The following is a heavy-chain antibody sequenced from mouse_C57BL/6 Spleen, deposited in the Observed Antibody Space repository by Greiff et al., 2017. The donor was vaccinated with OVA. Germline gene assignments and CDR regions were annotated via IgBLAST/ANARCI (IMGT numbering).Heavy chain of an antibody. Sequence: EVQLVESGGGLVQPGGSLKLSCAASGFTFSDYYMYWVRQTPEKRLEWVAYISNGGGSTYYTDTVKGRFTISRDNAKNTLYLQMDRLKSEDTAMYCCARQGSYDCYSTDLAYWGQGTLVTVSA. CDR1: GFTFSDYY. J-gene: IGHJ3*01. CDR3: ARQGSYDCYSTDLAY. V-gene: IGHV5-12*01. D-gene: IGHD2-3*01. CDR2: ISNGGGST.